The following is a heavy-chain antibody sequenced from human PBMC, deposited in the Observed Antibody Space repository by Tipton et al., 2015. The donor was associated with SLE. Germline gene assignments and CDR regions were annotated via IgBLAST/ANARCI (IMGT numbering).Heavy chain of an antibody. CDR1: KFTFNDFA. V-gene: IGHV3-23*01. CDR2: VTASGRNT. CDR3: AKRPVGTIFHFDS. Sequence: SLRLSCAASKFTFNDFAMSWVRQAPGKGLVWVSSVTASGRNTYYADSGKGRFTISRDNSKDTLYLQMNSLRAEDTALYYCAKRPVGTIFHFDSWGQGTLVTVSS. J-gene: IGHJ4*02. D-gene: IGHD1-26*01.